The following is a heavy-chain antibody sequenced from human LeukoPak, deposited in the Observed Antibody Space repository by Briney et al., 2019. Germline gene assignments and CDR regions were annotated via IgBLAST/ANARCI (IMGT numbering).Heavy chain of an antibody. CDR1: GYTFTGYY. J-gene: IGHJ4*02. CDR3: ASVRSSASYYDAFDY. D-gene: IGHD3-22*01. Sequence: ASVKVSCKASGYTFTGYYMQWVRQAPGQGLEWMGWINPNSGGTNYAQKFQGRVTMTRDTSISTAYMELNRLTSDDTAVYYCASVRSSASYYDAFDYWGQGTQATVSS. CDR2: INPNSGGT. V-gene: IGHV1-2*02.